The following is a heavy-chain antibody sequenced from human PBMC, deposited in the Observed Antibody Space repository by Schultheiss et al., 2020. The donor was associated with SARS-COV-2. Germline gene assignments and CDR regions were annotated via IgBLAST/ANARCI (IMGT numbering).Heavy chain of an antibody. CDR3: ARIPGI. D-gene: IGHD6-13*01. V-gene: IGHV4-34*01. CDR2: IYHSGST. CDR1: GGSFSGYY. Sequence: SETLSLTCAVYGGSFSGYYWSWIRQPPGKGLEWIGYIYHSGSTYYNPSLKSRVTISVDTSKNQFSLKLSSVTAADTAVYYCARIPGIWGQGTLVTVSS. J-gene: IGHJ4*02.